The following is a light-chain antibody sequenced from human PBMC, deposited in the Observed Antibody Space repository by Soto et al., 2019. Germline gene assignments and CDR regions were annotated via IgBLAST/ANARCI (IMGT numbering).Light chain of an antibody. CDR2: DVI. V-gene: IGLV2-11*01. CDR3: CSYAGSYAWV. CDR1: GSDVGAYNY. J-gene: IGLJ3*02. Sequence: QSALTQPRSVSGSPGQSVTISCTGTGSDVGAYNYVSWYQHHPGEAPKVIIYDVIKRPSGVPDRFSGSKSGNTASLTISGLQAEDETDYYCCSYAGSYAWVFVGGTKLTVL.